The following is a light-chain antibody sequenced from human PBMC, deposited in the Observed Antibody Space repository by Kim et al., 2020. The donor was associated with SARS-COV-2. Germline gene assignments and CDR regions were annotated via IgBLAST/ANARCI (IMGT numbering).Light chain of an antibody. V-gene: IGLV5-45*01. CDR3: MIWHSSAWV. Sequence: LTCTLRSGINVGTYRIYWYQQKPGSPPQYLLRYKSDSDKQQGSGVPSRFSGSKDASANAGILLISGLQSEDEAYYYCMIWHSSAWVFGGGTQLTVL. CDR1: SGINVGTYR. CDR2: YKSDSDK. J-gene: IGLJ3*02.